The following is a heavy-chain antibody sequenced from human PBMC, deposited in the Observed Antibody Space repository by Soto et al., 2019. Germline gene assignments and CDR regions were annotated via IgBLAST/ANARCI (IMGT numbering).Heavy chain of an antibody. J-gene: IGHJ4*02. V-gene: IGHV3-73*01. CDR2: IRSKANSFAT. Sequence: GGSLRLSCAGSGFAFSVSTIHWVRQASGKGLEWVGRIRSKANSFATAYAASVKGRFIISRDDSKTTAYLQMNSLKIEDTAVYYCARGIQLWAPFDYWGQGTLVTVSS. D-gene: IGHD5-18*01. CDR3: ARGIQLWAPFDY. CDR1: GFAFSVST.